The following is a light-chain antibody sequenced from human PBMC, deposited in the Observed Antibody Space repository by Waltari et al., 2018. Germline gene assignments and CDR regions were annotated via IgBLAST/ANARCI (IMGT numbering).Light chain of an antibody. CDR3: STWDDRLTGVV. J-gene: IGLJ2*01. V-gene: IGLV1-44*01. Sequence: QSVLAQPPSASGTPGQRITISCSGSNSNIGSNTVNWYQQFPGTAPRLLIYSNNQRSSGVPDRFSASKSGSSAALAIYGLHSEDEADYYCSTWDDRLTGVVFGGGTKVTVL. CDR1: NSNIGSNT. CDR2: SNN.